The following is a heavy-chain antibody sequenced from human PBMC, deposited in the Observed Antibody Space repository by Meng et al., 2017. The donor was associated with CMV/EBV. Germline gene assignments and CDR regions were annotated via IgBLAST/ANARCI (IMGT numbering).Heavy chain of an antibody. CDR2: MNWNGGST. V-gene: IGHV3-20*04. Sequence: CAASGFTFEDYGVSWVRKAPGKGLEWVAGMNWNGGSTGYADSVKGRFTSSRDNAKNYLYLQMNSLRAEDTALYYCARVRTASLHFDLWGRGTLVTVSS. CDR1: GFTFEDYG. D-gene: IGHD3-10*01. J-gene: IGHJ2*01. CDR3: ARVRTASLHFDL.